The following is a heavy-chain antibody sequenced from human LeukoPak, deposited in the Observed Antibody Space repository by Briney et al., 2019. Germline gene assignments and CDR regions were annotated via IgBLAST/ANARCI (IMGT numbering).Heavy chain of an antibody. CDR2: IYTSGST. V-gene: IGHV4-4*07. Sequence: SETLSLTCTVSGGSISSYYWSWIRQPAGKGLEWIGRIYTSGSTNYNPSLKSRVTMSVDTSKNQFSLKLSSVTAADTAVYYCARAVVVPAASEKYNWFDPWGQGTLVTASS. CDR3: ARAVVVPAASEKYNWFDP. D-gene: IGHD2-2*01. J-gene: IGHJ5*02. CDR1: GGSISSYY.